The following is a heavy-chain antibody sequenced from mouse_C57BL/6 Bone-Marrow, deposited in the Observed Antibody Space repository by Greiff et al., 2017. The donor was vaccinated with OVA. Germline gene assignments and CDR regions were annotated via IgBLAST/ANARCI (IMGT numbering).Heavy chain of an antibody. J-gene: IGHJ1*03. CDR1: GFTFSSYA. CDR3: ARERGVTTGWYVDV. D-gene: IGHD2-2*01. Sequence: EVKVEESGGGLVKPGGSLKLSCAASGFTFSSYAMSWVRQTPVKRLEWVATISDGGSYTYYPDNVKGRFTISRDNAKNNLYLQMSHLKSEDTAMYYGARERGVTTGWYVDVWGTGTTVTVSS. CDR2: ISDGGSYT. V-gene: IGHV5-4*03.